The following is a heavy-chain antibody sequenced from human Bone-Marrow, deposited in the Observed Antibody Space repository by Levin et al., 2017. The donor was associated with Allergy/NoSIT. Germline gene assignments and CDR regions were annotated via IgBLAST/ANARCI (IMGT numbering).Heavy chain of an antibody. CDR1: GFTFGDYA. CDR2: IRSKAYGGTT. J-gene: IGHJ1*01. D-gene: IGHD3-10*01. Sequence: HAGGSLRLSCTGSGFTFGDYAMSWFRQAPGKGLEWVGFIRSKAYGGTTEYAASVKGRFTMSRDDSKSIADLQMNSLKTEDTAMYYCARDIYGSGSFPEYFQHWGQGTLVTVSS. CDR3: ARDIYGSGSFPEYFQH. V-gene: IGHV3-49*03.